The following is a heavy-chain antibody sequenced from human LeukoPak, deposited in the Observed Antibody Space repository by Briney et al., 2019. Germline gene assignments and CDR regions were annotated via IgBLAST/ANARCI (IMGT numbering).Heavy chain of an antibody. CDR2: IYYSGST. V-gene: IGHV4-39*01. J-gene: IGHJ6*02. CDR3: ARSDNPYEYYYDSSGYSAYYGMDV. D-gene: IGHD3-22*01. CDR1: GGSISSSSYY. Sequence: SETLSLTCTVSGGSISSSSYYWGWIRQPPGKGLEWIGSIYYSGSTYYNPSLKSRVTISVDTSKNQFSLKLSSVTAADTAVYYCARSDNPYEYYYDSSGYSAYYGMDVWGQGTTVTVSS.